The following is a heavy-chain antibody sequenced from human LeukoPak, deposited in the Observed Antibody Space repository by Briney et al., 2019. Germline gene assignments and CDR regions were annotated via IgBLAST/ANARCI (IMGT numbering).Heavy chain of an antibody. J-gene: IGHJ3*02. CDR3: ARGGVAASGASDI. D-gene: IGHD6-13*01. CDR2: INPRGGRT. Sequence: ASVKVSCKASGYTFTSFYMHWVRLAPGQGLEWMGIINPRGGRTSYAQKFQDRVTVTRDTSTSTLYMELRSLRSEDTAVYYCARGGVAASGASDIWGQGTMVTVSS. V-gene: IGHV1-46*01. CDR1: GYTFTSFY.